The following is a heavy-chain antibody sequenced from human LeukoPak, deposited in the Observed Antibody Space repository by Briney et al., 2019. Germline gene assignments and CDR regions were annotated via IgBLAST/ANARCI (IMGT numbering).Heavy chain of an antibody. V-gene: IGHV4-4*07. CDR2: LYPRGGT. CDR1: GDFISGSS. J-gene: IGHJ4*02. D-gene: IGHD1-1*01. Sequence: SETLSLTCTVSGDFISGSSWVWIRQPAGKGLEWVGRLYPRGGTNFNPSLKSRVSMSVDMSKNQFSLSLNSVTAADTAIYYCAGGGKLERRGYFDYGGQGTLVTVSS. CDR3: AGGGKLERRGYFDY.